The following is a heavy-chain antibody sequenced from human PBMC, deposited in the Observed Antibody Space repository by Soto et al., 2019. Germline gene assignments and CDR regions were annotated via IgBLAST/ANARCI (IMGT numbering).Heavy chain of an antibody. D-gene: IGHD2-2*01. V-gene: IGHV4-31*03. J-gene: IGHJ5*02. Sequence: SETLSLTCTVSGGSISSGGYYWSWIRQHPGKGLEWIGYIYYSGSTYYNPSLKSRVTISVDTSKNQFSLKLSSVTAADTAVYYCAIEQVPRGRNWFDPWGQGTLVTVSS. CDR3: AIEQVPRGRNWFDP. CDR2: IYYSGST. CDR1: GGSISSGGYY.